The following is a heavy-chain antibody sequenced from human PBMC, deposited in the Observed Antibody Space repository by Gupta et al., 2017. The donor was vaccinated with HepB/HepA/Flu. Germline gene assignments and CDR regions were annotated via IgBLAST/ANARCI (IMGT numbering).Heavy chain of an antibody. V-gene: IGHV4-39*01. CDR1: GGSISSSSYY. D-gene: IGHD3-16*01. Sequence: QLQLQESGPGLVKPSETLSLTCTVSGGSISSSSYYWGWIRQPPGKGREWIGSIYYSGRTYDNPALKSRVTISVDTAKKQFSLKMRSVKAADTAVYYCARHERGEIHVFGHGGQGTLVTVYS. J-gene: IGHJ4*02. CDR2: IYYSGRT. CDR3: ARHERGEIHVFGH.